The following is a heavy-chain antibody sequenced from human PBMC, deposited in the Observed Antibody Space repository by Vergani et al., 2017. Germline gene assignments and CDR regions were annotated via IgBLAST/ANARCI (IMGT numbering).Heavy chain of an antibody. D-gene: IGHD5-24*01. CDR3: ARDKDRLGWLQKPVDY. CDR2: ISSSSSYI. J-gene: IGHJ4*02. V-gene: IGHV3-21*01. CDR1: GFTFSSYS. Sequence: EVQLVESGGGLVKPGGSLRLSCAASGFTFSSYSMNWVRQAPGKGLEWVSSISSSSSYIYYAESVKGRFTISRDNAKNSLYLQMNSLRAEDTAVYYCARDKDRLGWLQKPVDYWGQGTLVTVSS.